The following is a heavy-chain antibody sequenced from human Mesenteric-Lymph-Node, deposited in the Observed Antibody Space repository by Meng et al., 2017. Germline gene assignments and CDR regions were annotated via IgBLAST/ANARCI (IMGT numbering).Heavy chain of an antibody. Sequence: GESLKISCAASGFTFSSYGMHWVRQAPGKGLEWVAVISYDGSNKYYADSVKGRFTISRDNSKNTLYLQMNSLRAEDTAVYYCARDYGDPAYFDYWGQGTLVTVSS. CDR1: GFTFSSYG. CDR3: ARDYGDPAYFDY. J-gene: IGHJ4*02. CDR2: ISYDGSNK. V-gene: IGHV3-30*12. D-gene: IGHD4-17*01.